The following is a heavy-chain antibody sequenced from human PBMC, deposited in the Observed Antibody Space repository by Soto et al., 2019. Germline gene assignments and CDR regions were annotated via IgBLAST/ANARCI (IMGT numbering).Heavy chain of an antibody. Sequence: PSQTLSLTCAISGDSVSSNSAAWNWIRQSPSRGLEWLGRTYYRSKWYNDYAVSVKSRITINPDTSKNQFSLQLNSVTPEDTAVYYCAREVDRRSSSSHSFDYWGQGTLVTVSS. V-gene: IGHV6-1*01. J-gene: IGHJ4*02. D-gene: IGHD6-6*01. CDR1: GDSVSSNSAA. CDR2: TYYRSKWYN. CDR3: AREVDRRSSSSHSFDY.